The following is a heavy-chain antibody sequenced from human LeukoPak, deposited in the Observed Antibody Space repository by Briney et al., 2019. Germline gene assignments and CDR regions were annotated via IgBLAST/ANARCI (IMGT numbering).Heavy chain of an antibody. CDR2: INSDGSST. J-gene: IGHJ6*02. V-gene: IGHV3-74*01. CDR1: GFTFSSYA. D-gene: IGHD3-22*01. Sequence: GGSLRLSCAASGFTFSSYAMSWVRQAPGKGLVWVSRINSDGSSTSYADSVKGRFTISRDNAKNTLYLQMNSLRAEDTAVYYCARVIAYYGMDVWGQGTTVTVSS. CDR3: ARVIAYYGMDV.